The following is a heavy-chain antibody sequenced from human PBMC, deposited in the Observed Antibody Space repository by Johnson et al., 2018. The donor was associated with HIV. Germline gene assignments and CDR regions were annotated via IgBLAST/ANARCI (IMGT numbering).Heavy chain of an antibody. CDR1: GFTVSTNY. CDR2: IYSGGST. D-gene: IGHD6-13*01. J-gene: IGHJ3*02. Sequence: VQLVESGGGLVQPGGSLRLSCAASGFTVSTNYMSWVRQAPGKGLECVSVIYSGGSTYYADSVKGRFTISRDNAKNSLYLQMNSLRAEDTAVYYCAKDQWSTSWTNDAFDIWGQGTMVTVSS. CDR3: AKDQWSTSWTNDAFDI. V-gene: IGHV3-66*01.